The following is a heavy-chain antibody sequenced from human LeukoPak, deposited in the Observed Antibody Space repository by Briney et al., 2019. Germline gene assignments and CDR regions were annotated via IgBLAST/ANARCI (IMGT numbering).Heavy chain of an antibody. J-gene: IGHJ4*02. CDR1: GFTFSTYA. CDR3: AIDPNWGTHS. CDR2: ISGSGGST. D-gene: IGHD7-27*01. V-gene: IGHV3-23*01. Sequence: GGSLRLSCAASGFTFSTYAMSWVRQAPWKGLEWVSAISGSGGSTYYADSVKGRFTISRDNFKNALYLQMNSLRVEDTAVYYCAIDPNWGTHSWGQGVLVTVSS.